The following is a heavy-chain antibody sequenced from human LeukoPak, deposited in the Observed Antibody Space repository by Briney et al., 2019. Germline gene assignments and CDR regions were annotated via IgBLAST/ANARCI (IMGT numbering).Heavy chain of an antibody. CDR1: GGSLSGYY. J-gene: IGHJ4*02. CDR2: INHSGST. CDR3: ARGPRMYYDYVWGSYMNY. Sequence: KASETLSLTCAVYGGSLSGYYWSWIRQPPGKGLEWIGEINHSGSTNYNPSLKSRVTISVDTSKNQFSLKLTSVTAADTAVYYCARGPRMYYDYVWGSYMNYWGQGTLVTVSS. V-gene: IGHV4-34*01. D-gene: IGHD3-16*01.